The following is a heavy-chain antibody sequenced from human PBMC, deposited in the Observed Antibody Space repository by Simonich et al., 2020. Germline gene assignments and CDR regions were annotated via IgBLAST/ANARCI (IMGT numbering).Heavy chain of an antibody. CDR2: IKPTRGGK. CDR1: GYTFTGYY. J-gene: IGHJ3*02. V-gene: IGHV1-2*02. Sequence: QVQLVQSGAEVKKPGASVKVSCKASGYTFTGYYMHWVRQAPGQGLGWRGWIKPTRGGKNNAQKFQGRVTMTRDTSISTAYMELSRRRSDDTAVYYCARVRFEAFDIWGQGTMVTVSS. CDR3: ARVRFEAFDI.